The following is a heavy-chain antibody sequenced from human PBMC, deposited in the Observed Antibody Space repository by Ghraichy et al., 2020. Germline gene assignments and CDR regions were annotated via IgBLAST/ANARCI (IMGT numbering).Heavy chain of an antibody. J-gene: IGHJ4*02. D-gene: IGHD3-22*01. V-gene: IGHV3-23*01. Sequence: GGSLRLSCAASGFTFSSYAMSWVRQAPGKGLEWVSAISGSGGSTYYADSVKGRFTISRDNSKNTLYLQMNSLRAEDTAVYYCAKAGYYYDSSGYPTFDYWGQGTLVTVSS. CDR3: AKAGYYYDSSGYPTFDY. CDR2: ISGSGGST. CDR1: GFTFSSYA.